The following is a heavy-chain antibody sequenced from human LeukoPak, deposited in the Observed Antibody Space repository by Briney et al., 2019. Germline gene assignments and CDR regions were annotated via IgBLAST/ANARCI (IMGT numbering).Heavy chain of an antibody. CDR2: ISSSGSII. Sequence: PGGSLRLSCAASGFSLTTYEMNWVRQAPGKGLEWVSYISSSGSIIYYADSVKGRFTISRDNAKNSLFLQMNSLRVEDTAVYYCARTMWGFDYWGQGTLVTVSS. J-gene: IGHJ4*02. D-gene: IGHD7-27*01. V-gene: IGHV3-48*03. CDR3: ARTMWGFDY. CDR1: GFSLTTYE.